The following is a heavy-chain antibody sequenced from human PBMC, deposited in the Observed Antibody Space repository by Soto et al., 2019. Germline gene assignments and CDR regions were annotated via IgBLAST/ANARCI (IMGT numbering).Heavy chain of an antibody. CDR2: IHHDGKT. CDR1: GASVTSNTYY. V-gene: IGHV4-39*01. D-gene: IGHD2-2*01. Sequence: QLQLQESGPGLVKPSETLSLTCTVSGASVTSNTYYWAWIRQPPGKGLEWVGSIHHDGKTYYNPSLQSRGTISIDTSTYQVSLRLRSMTPADTAIFYCASPRDYYAYLCAFGVWGQGTVVTVSS. J-gene: IGHJ3*01. CDR3: ASPRDYYAYLCAFGV.